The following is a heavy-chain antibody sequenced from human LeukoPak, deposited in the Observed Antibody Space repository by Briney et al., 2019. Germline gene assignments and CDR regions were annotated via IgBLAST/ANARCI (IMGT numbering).Heavy chain of an antibody. D-gene: IGHD7-27*01. V-gene: IGHV4-39*01. Sequence: PSETLSLTCTVSGVSISSSSHHWGWIRQPPGKGLEWIASIYYSGSTYYNPSLKSRVTISVDTSKNQFSLRLSSVTAADTAVYYCASNWGGDEYYFDYWGQGSLVTVSS. CDR3: ASNWGGDEYYFDY. J-gene: IGHJ4*02. CDR2: IYYSGST. CDR1: GVSISSSSHH.